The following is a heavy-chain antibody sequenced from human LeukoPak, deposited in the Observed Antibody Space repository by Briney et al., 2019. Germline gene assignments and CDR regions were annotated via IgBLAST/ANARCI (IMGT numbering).Heavy chain of an antibody. CDR3: ARWGSSTSCCDP. Sequence: GRSLRLSCAASGFTFSSYGMHWVRQAPGKGLEWVAVISYDGSNKYYADSVKGRFTISRDNSKNTLYLQMNSLRAEDTAVYYCARWGSSTSCCDPWGQGTLVTVSS. CDR2: ISYDGSNK. CDR1: GFTFSSYG. D-gene: IGHD2-2*01. V-gene: IGHV3-30*03. J-gene: IGHJ5*02.